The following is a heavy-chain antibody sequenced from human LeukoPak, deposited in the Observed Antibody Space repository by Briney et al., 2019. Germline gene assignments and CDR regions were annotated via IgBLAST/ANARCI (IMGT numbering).Heavy chain of an antibody. V-gene: IGHV4-39*01. D-gene: IGHD2/OR15-2a*01. Sequence: PSETLSLTCTVSGGSISSDNYFWGWIRQTPGKGLEWITNVDYSGRTFYNASLESRVTISVDTSKNQFSLKLNSVTAADTAVYYCARRRFYRPFDYWGQGTLVIVSS. CDR1: GGSISSDNYF. CDR2: VDYSGRT. J-gene: IGHJ4*02. CDR3: ARRRFYRPFDY.